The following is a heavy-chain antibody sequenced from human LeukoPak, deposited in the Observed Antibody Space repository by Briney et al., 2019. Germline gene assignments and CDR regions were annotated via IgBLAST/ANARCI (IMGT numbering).Heavy chain of an antibody. J-gene: IGHJ4*02. CDR2: INHSGST. Sequence: SETLSLTCAVYGGSFSGYYWSWIRQPPGKGLEWIGEINHSGSTNYNPSLKSRVTISVDTSKNQFSLKLSSVTAADMAVYYCARSNSYGLFLFDYWGQGTLVTVSS. CDR1: GGSFSGYY. CDR3: ARSNSYGLFLFDY. V-gene: IGHV4-34*01. D-gene: IGHD5-18*01.